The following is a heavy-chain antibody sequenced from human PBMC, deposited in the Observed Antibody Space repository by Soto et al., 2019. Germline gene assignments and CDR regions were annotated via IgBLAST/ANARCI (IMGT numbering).Heavy chain of an antibody. Sequence: GALRLSCAASGFTFSGSAMHWVRQASGKGLEWVGRIRSKANSYATAYAASVKGRFTISRDDSKNTAYLQMNSLKTEDTAVYYCTRITGELLFDDWGQGTLVTVSS. CDR2: IRSKANSYAT. CDR3: TRITGELLFDD. J-gene: IGHJ4*02. D-gene: IGHD7-27*01. V-gene: IGHV3-73*01. CDR1: GFTFSGSA.